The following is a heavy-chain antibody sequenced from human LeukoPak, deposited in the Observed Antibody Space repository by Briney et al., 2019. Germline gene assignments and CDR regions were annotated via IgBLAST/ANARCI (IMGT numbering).Heavy chain of an antibody. CDR3: AKDYGGNSVY. D-gene: IGHD4-23*01. CDR2: ISYDGSNK. V-gene: IGHV3-30*04. J-gene: IGHJ4*02. CDR1: GFTFSSYA. Sequence: GGSLRLSCAASGFTFSSYAMHWVRQAPGKGLEWVAVISYDGSNKYYADSVKGRFTISRDNSKNTLYLQMNSLRAEDTAVYYCAKDYGGNSVYWGQGTLVTVSS.